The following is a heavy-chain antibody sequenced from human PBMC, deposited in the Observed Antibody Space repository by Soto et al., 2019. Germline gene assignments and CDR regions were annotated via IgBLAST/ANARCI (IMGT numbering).Heavy chain of an antibody. J-gene: IGHJ5*02. CDR2: ISTSGYTT. Sequence: EVHLVESGGGLVQPGGSLKISCAAAGFTFNRYSMNWVRQAPGGGLEWVSHISTSGYTTYYAVSVKGRFTISRDNAKNSLFLQMTSLRDEDTAVYYCARGDDFSWFDPWGQGTLVTVSS. CDR3: ARGDDFSWFDP. D-gene: IGHD1-1*01. CDR1: GFTFNRYS. V-gene: IGHV3-48*02.